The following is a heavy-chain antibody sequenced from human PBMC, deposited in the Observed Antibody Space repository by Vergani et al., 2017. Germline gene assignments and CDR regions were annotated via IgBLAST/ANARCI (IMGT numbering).Heavy chain of an antibody. J-gene: IGHJ5*02. CDR1: GGSISSGGYY. CDR2: IYYSGST. D-gene: IGHD6-13*01. Sequence: QVQLQESGPGLVKPSQTLSLTCTVSGGSISSGGYYWSWIRQHPGKGLEWIGYIYYSGSTYYNPALKSRVTISVDTSKNQLSLKLCSVTAADPAVYYCAREGAAAGRWFDPWGQGTLVTVSS. CDR3: AREGAAAGRWFDP. V-gene: IGHV4-31*03.